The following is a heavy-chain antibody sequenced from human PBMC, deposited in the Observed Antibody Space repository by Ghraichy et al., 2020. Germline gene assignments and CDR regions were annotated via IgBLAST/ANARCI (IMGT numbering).Heavy chain of an antibody. D-gene: IGHD3-9*01. CDR1: GGSISSSSYY. V-gene: IGHV4-39*07. CDR2: IYYSGST. J-gene: IGHJ5*02. CDR3: AGTYYDILTGYYYWFDP. Sequence: SETLSLTCTVSGGSISSSSYYWGWIRQPPGKGLEWIGSIYYSGSTYYNPSLKSRVTISVDTSKNQFSLKLSSVTAADTAVYYCAGTYYDILTGYYYWFDPWGQGTLVTVSS.